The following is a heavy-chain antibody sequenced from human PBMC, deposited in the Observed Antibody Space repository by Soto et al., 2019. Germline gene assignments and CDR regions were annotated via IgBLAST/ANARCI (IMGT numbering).Heavy chain of an antibody. V-gene: IGHV3-74*01. CDR2: IENDESTI. Sequence: EVQLVESGGGLIQPGGSLRLSCVASGFTFSRYWMHWVRQAPGKGLVWVARIENDESTITYADSVRGRFTISRDNAKNTLYLQMNSLRAEDTAVYYCARDLGWLRPPDYWGQGTLVTVSS. CDR3: ARDLGWLRPPDY. CDR1: GFTFSRYW. D-gene: IGHD5-12*01. J-gene: IGHJ4*02.